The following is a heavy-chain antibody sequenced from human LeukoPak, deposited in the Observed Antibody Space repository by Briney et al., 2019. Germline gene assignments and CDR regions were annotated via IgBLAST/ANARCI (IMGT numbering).Heavy chain of an antibody. CDR1: GFTFSDYY. J-gene: IGHJ4*02. V-gene: IGHV3-11*05. Sequence: GGSLRLSCAASGFTFSDYYMSWIRQAPGKGLEWISFISSSSSYTNYADSVKGRFTISRDNTKNTLYLQMNSLRAEDTAVYYCAKVGFSEMEWLLYSDHWGQGTLVTVSS. CDR3: AKVGFSEMEWLLYSDH. D-gene: IGHD3-3*01. CDR2: ISSSSSYT.